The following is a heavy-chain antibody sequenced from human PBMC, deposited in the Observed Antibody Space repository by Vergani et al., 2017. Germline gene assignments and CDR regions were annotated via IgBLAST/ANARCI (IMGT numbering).Heavy chain of an antibody. CDR3: ARDRGDWRYSRYFYNYYMDV. Sequence: EVQLLESGGGLVQPGGSLRLTCAASEFTFSNYAMNWVRQAPGKGLEWVSGISGSGVSAYYTDSVKGRFTISRDNSKNMLFLQMNSLRVEDMAVYYCARDRGDWRYSRYFYNYYMDVWGKGTTVTVSS. J-gene: IGHJ6*03. D-gene: IGHD2-8*02. CDR2: ISGSGVSA. V-gene: IGHV3-23*01. CDR1: EFTFSNYA.